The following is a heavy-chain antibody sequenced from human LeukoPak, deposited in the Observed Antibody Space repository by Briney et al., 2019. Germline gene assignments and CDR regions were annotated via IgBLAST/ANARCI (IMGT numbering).Heavy chain of an antibody. V-gene: IGHV3-74*01. D-gene: IGHD2-2*01. CDR2: INSDGSST. J-gene: IGHJ5*02. CDR3: ARGVGYCSSTSCYWWFDP. Sequence: QAGGSLRLSCAASGFTFSSYWMHWVRHAPGKGLVWVSRINSDGSSTSYADSVKGRFTISRDNAKNTLYLQMNSLRAEDTAVYYCARGVGYCSSTSCYWWFDPWGHGTLVTVSS. CDR1: GFTFSSYW.